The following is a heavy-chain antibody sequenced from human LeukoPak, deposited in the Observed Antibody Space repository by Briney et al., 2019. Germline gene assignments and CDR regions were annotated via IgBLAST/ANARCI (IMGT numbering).Heavy chain of an antibody. Sequence: GASVKVSCKASGYTFTGYYIHLVRQAPGQGLEWMGWINPNTGDTNYAQKFQGRVTMTRDTSISTAYMELSRLRSDDTAVYYCARKLIVDYWGQGTLVTVSS. J-gene: IGHJ4*02. CDR3: ARKLIVDY. CDR1: GYTFTGYY. CDR2: INPNTGDT. D-gene: IGHD3-22*01. V-gene: IGHV1-2*02.